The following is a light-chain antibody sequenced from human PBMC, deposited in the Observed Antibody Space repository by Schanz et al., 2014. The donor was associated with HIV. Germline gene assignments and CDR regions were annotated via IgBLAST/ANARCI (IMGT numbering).Light chain of an antibody. J-gene: IGKJ2*01. CDR3: QQYGSSPRT. CDR1: QSVGSN. Sequence: EIVLTQSPATLSVSPGGRATLSCRASQSVGSNLAWYQQKPGQAPRLLIYGASRRATGIPDRFSGSGSGTDFSLTISRLEPEDFAVYYCQQYGSSPRTFGQGTKLEIK. V-gene: IGKV3-20*01. CDR2: GAS.